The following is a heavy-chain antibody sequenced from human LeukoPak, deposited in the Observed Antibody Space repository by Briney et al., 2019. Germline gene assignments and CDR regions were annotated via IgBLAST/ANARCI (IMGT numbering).Heavy chain of an antibody. CDR3: AKGGDIVVVVAATRFDY. CDR1: GLTFSRYG. J-gene: IGHJ4*02. V-gene: IGHV3-33*06. CDR2: IWYDGSNK. Sequence: PGGSLSLPWEAPGLTFSRYGMHWVRQAPGKGLEWVAVIWYDGSNKYYADSVKGRLTISRDDSKNTLYLQMNSLRAEDTAVYYCAKGGDIVVVVAATRFDYWGQGTLVTVSS. D-gene: IGHD2-15*01.